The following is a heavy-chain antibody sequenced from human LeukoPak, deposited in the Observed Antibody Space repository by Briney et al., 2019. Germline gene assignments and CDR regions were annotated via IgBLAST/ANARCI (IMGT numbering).Heavy chain of an antibody. J-gene: IGHJ4*02. CDR2: NKPNRGGT. V-gene: IGHV1-2*02. D-gene: IGHD1-26*01. CDR1: GYTFTPYY. Sequence: SVRVSCKASGYTFTPYYMHGVRQAPGQGLEWMGWNKPNRGGTNYAQKLQGRVTMTRDTSVSTYYMDLSSLRSEDTAVYYCARDDGSGSAFDYWGQGTLVTVSS. CDR3: ARDDGSGSAFDY.